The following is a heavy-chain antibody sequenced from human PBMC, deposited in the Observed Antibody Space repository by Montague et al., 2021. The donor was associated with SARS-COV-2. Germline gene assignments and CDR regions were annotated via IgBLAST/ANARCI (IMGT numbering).Heavy chain of an antibody. V-gene: IGHV4-59*01. J-gene: IGHJ3*02. CDR3: ARGAGYYYGSGSYYKARDVFDI. CDR1: GGSISSYY. CDR2: IYYSGST. Sequence: SETLSLTCTVSGGSISSYYWSWIRQPPGKGLEWIGYIYYSGSTNSDPSLKSRVTISVATSKNQFSLKLSSVTAADTAVYYCARGAGYYYGSGSYYKARDVFDIWGQGTMVTVSS. D-gene: IGHD3-10*01.